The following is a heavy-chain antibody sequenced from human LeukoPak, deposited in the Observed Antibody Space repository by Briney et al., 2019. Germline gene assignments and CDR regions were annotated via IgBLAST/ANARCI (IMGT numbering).Heavy chain of an antibody. CDR1: GFTFSSYA. CDR3: AKNPIGAYYFDY. CDR2: ISGSGGST. V-gene: IGHV3-23*01. D-gene: IGHD4-17*01. Sequence: TGGSLRLSCAASGFTFSSYAMSWVRQAPGKGLEWVSAISGSGGSTYYADSVKGRFTISRDNSKNTLYLQMNSLRAEDTAVYYCAKNPIGAYYFDYWGQGTLVTVSS. J-gene: IGHJ4*02.